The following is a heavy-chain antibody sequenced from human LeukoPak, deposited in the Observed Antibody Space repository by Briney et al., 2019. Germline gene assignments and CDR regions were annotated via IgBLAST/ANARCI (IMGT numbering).Heavy chain of an antibody. CDR1: GFTFSSYG. D-gene: IGHD3-10*01. CDR2: IRTDGSYT. CDR3: AKDDYFGSGT. V-gene: IGHV3-30*02. Sequence: PGGSLRLSCAASGFTFSSYGMHWVRQAPGKGLEWVAFIRTDGSYTYYADSVKGRFTISRHNSKNRLFLQMNSLRPEDTAVYYCAKDDYFGSGTWGQGTLVTVSS. J-gene: IGHJ5*02.